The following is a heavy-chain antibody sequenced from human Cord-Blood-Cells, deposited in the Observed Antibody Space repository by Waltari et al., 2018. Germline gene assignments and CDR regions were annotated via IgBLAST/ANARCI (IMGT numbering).Heavy chain of an antibody. CDR2: SIPIFGTA. CDR3: ARAWHSNFDD. Sequence: QVQLVQSGAEVKKPWSSVRVSCKASGGTFSRYAISWVRQAPGQGLEWRGGSIPIFGTANCSQKFQGRVTITAGKSTSTAYMELSSLRSEDTAVYYCARAWHSNFDDWGQGTLVTVSS. J-gene: IGHJ4*02. CDR1: GGTFSRYA. V-gene: IGHV1-69*06. D-gene: IGHD4-4*01.